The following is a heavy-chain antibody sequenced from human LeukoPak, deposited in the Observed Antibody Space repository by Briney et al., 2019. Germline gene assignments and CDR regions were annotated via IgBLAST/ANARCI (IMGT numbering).Heavy chain of an antibody. CDR1: GFIFSNYA. V-gene: IGHV3-64D*08. Sequence: GGSLRLSCSASGFIFSNYAMHWVRQAPGKGLEYLSAISTNGITTYYAASVKGRFTISRDNSRNTLYLQMSSLKAEDTAVYFCVKGLTSSGWWFDPWGQGTLVTVSS. J-gene: IGHJ5*02. CDR3: VKGLTSSGWWFDP. D-gene: IGHD6-19*01. CDR2: ISTNGITT.